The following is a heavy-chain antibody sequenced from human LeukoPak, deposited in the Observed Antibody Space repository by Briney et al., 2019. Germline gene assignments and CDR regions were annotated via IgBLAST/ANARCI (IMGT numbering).Heavy chain of an antibody. CDR2: INPNSGGT. V-gene: IGHV1-2*02. CDR1: GYTFTGYY. CDR3: ARSGIAARPHDAFDI. Sequence: PGASVKVSCKASGYTFTGYYMHWVRQAPGQGLEWMGWINPNSGGTNYAQKFQGRATMTRDTSISTAYMELSRLRFDDTAVYYCARSGIAARPHDAFDIWGQGTMVTVSS. D-gene: IGHD6-6*01. J-gene: IGHJ3*02.